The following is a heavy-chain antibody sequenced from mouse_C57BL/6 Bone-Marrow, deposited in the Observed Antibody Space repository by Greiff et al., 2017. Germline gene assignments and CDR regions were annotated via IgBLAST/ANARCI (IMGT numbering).Heavy chain of an antibody. D-gene: IGHD1-1*01. V-gene: IGHV1-81*01. J-gene: IGHJ4*01. Sequence: VKLMESGAELARPGASVKLSCKASGYTFTSYGISWVKQRTGQGLEWIGEIYPRSGNTYYNEKFKGKATLTADKSSSTAYMELRSLTSEDSAVYFCARGGGSSYDYYAMDYWGQGTSVTVSS. CDR2: IYPRSGNT. CDR3: ARGGGSSYDYYAMDY. CDR1: GYTFTSYG.